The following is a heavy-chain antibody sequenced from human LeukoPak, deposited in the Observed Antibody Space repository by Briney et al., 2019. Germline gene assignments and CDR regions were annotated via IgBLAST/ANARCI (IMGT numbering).Heavy chain of an antibody. CDR1: GFTFSSYA. CDR3: AKTRPIAAAGPFDY. J-gene: IGHJ4*02. V-gene: IGHV3-30*02. Sequence: GGSLRLSCAASGFTFSSYAMHWVRQAPGKGLEWEAFIRYDGSNKYYADSVKGRFTISRDNSKNTLYLQMNSLRAEDTAVYYCAKTRPIAAAGPFDYWGQGTLVTVSS. CDR2: IRYDGSNK. D-gene: IGHD6-13*01.